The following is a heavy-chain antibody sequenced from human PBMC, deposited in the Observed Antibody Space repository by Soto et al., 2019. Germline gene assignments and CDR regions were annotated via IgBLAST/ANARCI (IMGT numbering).Heavy chain of an antibody. V-gene: IGHV4-59*08. CDR2: IYYSGST. Sequence: TSETLSLTCTVSGGSISSYYWSWIRQPPGKGLEWIGYIYYSGSTNYNPSLKSRVTISVDTSKNQFSLKLSSVTAADTAVYYCARHGDFWSGYYSDYYYYYMDVWGKGTTLTVSS. J-gene: IGHJ6*03. CDR3: ARHGDFWSGYYSDYYYYYMDV. D-gene: IGHD3-3*01. CDR1: GGSISSYY.